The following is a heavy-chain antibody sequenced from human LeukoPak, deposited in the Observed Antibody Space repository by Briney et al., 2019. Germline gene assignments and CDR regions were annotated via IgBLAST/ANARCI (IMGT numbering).Heavy chain of an antibody. D-gene: IGHD3-22*01. CDR2: IYYSGTT. CDR1: GGSINAYY. V-gene: IGHV4-59*12. Sequence: SETLSLTCTVSGGSINAYYWSWIRQTPGKGLEWIGHIYYSGTTNYNPSLKGRVTISVDTSKNQFSLKLSSVTAADTAVYYCARDGYYDSSGYPHFDYWGQGTLVTVSS. CDR3: ARDGYYDSSGYPHFDY. J-gene: IGHJ4*02.